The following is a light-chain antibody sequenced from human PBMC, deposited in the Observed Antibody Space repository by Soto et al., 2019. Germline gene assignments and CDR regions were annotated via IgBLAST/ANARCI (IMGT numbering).Light chain of an antibody. V-gene: IGLV2-8*01. CDR2: EVN. Sequence: QSALTQPPSASGSPGQLVTISCTGTSTDVGGYDYVSWYQQHPGKVPKLMIYEVNKRPSGVPDRFSGSKSGNTASLTVSGLQPEDEADYYCTSYAGGNNVFGTGTKVNRP. J-gene: IGLJ1*01. CDR3: TSYAGGNNV. CDR1: STDVGGYDY.